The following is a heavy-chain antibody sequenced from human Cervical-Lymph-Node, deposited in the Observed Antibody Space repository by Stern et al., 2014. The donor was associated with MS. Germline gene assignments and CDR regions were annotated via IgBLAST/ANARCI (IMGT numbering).Heavy chain of an antibody. Sequence: EVQLVESGGGLVQPGGSLRLSCAASGFLFSSYDMSWVRQAPGNGLEWVSGISGSAGSTYYADSVKGRFTISRDNSKNTLYLQMNSLRAEDTAVYYCVAVGGSYLDYWGQGTLVTVSS. CDR2: ISGSAGST. CDR3: VAVGGSYLDY. V-gene: IGHV3-23*04. D-gene: IGHD1-26*01. J-gene: IGHJ4*02. CDR1: GFLFSSYD.